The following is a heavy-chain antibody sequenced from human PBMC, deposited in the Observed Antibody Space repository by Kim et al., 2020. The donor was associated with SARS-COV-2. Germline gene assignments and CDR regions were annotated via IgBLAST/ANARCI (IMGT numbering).Heavy chain of an antibody. CDR3: ARLATETGGFDP. J-gene: IGHJ5*02. Sequence: YSADSVKGRFTISRDNSKNTLYLQMNSLRAEDTAVYYCARLATETGGFDPWGQGTLVTVSS. V-gene: IGHV3-33*01. D-gene: IGHD4-17*01.